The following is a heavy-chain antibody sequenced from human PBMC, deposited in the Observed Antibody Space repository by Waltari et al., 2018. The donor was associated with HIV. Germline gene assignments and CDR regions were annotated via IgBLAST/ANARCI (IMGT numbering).Heavy chain of an antibody. D-gene: IGHD7-27*01. CDR1: GGSFNGYY. J-gene: IGHJ6*02. CDR2: INHSGSI. CDR3: ARGSWGSGMDV. Sequence: QVRLQQWGAGLLKPSETLSLTCAVSGGSFNGYYWSWIRQPPGTGLECIGEINHSGSIKYNPSLKSRVIISVDRYKNHFSLKLTSVTAADTALYYCARGSWGSGMDVWGRGTTVIVSS. V-gene: IGHV4-34*02.